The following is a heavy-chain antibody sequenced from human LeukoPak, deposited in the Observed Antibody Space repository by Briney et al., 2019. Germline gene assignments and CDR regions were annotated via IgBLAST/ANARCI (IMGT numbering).Heavy chain of an antibody. CDR3: ASGKKYQLLYY. V-gene: IGHV4-4*08. Sequence: SETLSLTCAVYGGAFSGYYWSWIRQPPGKGLEWIGYIYTSGSTNYNPSLKSRVTISVDTSKNQSSLKLSSVTAADTAVYYCASGKKYQLLYYWGQGTLVTVSS. J-gene: IGHJ4*02. CDR2: IYTSGST. D-gene: IGHD2-2*01. CDR1: GGAFSGYY.